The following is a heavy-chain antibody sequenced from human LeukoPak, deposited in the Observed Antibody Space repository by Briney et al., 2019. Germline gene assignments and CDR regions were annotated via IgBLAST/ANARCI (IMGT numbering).Heavy chain of an antibody. CDR3: ARALGVVGAPRGKDGGY. V-gene: IGHV3-30-3*01. J-gene: IGHJ4*02. CDR1: GFTFSSYA. D-gene: IGHD2-15*01. Sequence: GGSLRLSCAASGFTFSSYAMHWVRQAPGKGLEWVAVISYDGSNKYYADSAKGRFTISRDNSKNTLYLQMNSLRAEDTAVYYCARALGVVGAPRGKDGGYWGQGTLVTVSS. CDR2: ISYDGSNK.